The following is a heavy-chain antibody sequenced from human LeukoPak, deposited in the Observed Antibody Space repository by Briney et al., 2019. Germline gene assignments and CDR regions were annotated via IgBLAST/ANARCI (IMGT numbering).Heavy chain of an antibody. Sequence: ASVKVSCKASGYTFTSYYMHWVRQAPGQGLESMGIINPSGGSTSYAQKFQGRVTMTRDMSTSTVYMELSSLRSEDTAVYYCARDSPGGTRVVNWFDPWGQGTLVTVSS. J-gene: IGHJ5*02. D-gene: IGHD1-26*01. V-gene: IGHV1-46*01. CDR3: ARDSPGGTRVVNWFDP. CDR1: GYTFTSYY. CDR2: INPSGGST.